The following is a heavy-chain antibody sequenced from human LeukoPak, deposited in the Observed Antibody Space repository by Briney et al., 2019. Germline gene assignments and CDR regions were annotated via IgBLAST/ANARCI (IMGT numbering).Heavy chain of an antibody. Sequence: GGSLRLSCAASGFTFSSYAMSWVRQAPGKGLEWVSAISGSGGSTYYADSVKGRFSISRDNSRNTVYLQMSDLRAEDTAVYYCAKITKATTPNYWGQGTLVTVSS. CDR1: GFTFSSYA. CDR2: ISGSGGST. J-gene: IGHJ4*02. V-gene: IGHV3-23*01. CDR3: AKITKATTPNY. D-gene: IGHD4-17*01.